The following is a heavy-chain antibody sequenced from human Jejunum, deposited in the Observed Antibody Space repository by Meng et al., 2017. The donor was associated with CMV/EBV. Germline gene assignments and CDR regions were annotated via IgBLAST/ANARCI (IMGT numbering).Heavy chain of an antibody. CDR1: EYTFSDYY. J-gene: IGHJ4*02. V-gene: IGHV1-2*02. D-gene: IGHD1-26*01. CDR2: INPQTGDT. CDR3: AKDAGSYLDYYFDY. Sequence: SEYTFSDYYMQWVRQAPGQGLEWMGWINPQTGDTNYAPKFQGRVTMTRDMSINTVYMEVTRLRSDDTAVYYCAKDAGSYLDYYFDYWGQGTLVTVSS.